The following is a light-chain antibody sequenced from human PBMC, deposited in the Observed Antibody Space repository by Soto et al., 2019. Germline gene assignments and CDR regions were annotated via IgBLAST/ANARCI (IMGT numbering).Light chain of an antibody. J-gene: IGLJ2*01. Sequence: SYELTQPPSVSVAPGQTARITCGGNNIGNKNVHWYQQKPGQAPVLVVYDDSDRPSGIPERFSGSNSGNTATLTISRVAAGDEADYYCHLWDSSPDLVIFGGGTKLTVL. V-gene: IGLV3-21*02. CDR1: NIGNKN. CDR3: HLWDSSPDLVI. CDR2: DDS.